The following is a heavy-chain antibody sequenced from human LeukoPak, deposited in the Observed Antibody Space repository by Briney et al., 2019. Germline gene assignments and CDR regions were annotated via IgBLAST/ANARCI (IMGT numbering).Heavy chain of an antibody. J-gene: IGHJ4*02. CDR1: GGSISNYF. CDR2: IYSSGST. V-gene: IGHV4-59*08. CDR3: ARRPTGDPKFDY. Sequence: SETLSLTCSVSGGSISNYFWTWIRQPPGKGLEWIGYIYSSGSTYYNPSLKSRITISVDTSKNRFSLKLSTVTAADTAVYYCARRPTGDPKFDYWGQGTLVTVSS. D-gene: IGHD7-27*01.